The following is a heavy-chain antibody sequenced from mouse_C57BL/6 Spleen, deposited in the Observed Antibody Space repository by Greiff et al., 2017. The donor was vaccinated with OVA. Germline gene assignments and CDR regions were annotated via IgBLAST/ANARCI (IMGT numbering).Heavy chain of an antibody. CDR2: INPSNGGT. Sequence: VQLQQSGTELVKPGASVKLSCKASGYTFTSYWMHWVKQRPGQGLEWIGNINPSNGGTNYNEKFKSKATLTVDKSSSTAYMQLSSLTSEDSAVYYCARSWYDYDYFDYWGQGTTLTVSS. CDR3: ARSWYDYDYFDY. D-gene: IGHD2-4*01. J-gene: IGHJ2*01. CDR1: GYTFTSYW. V-gene: IGHV1-53*01.